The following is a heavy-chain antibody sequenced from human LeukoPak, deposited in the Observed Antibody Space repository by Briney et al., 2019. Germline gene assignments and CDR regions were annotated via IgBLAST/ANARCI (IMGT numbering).Heavy chain of an antibody. CDR3: VRDLHSSRCYYADVGT. CDR2: IGSSNTI. Sequence: VGSLRVSCAASGFTFSDYYMSWSRQAPGKGLGWRSYIGSSNTIYSADSVKCRVAISSDKAKHSLSLQMNSLRADETAVYYCVRDLHSSRCYYADVGTWGQGTLVTVSS. J-gene: IGHJ5*02. D-gene: IGHD3-22*01. CDR1: GFTFSDYY. V-gene: IGHV3-69-1*01.